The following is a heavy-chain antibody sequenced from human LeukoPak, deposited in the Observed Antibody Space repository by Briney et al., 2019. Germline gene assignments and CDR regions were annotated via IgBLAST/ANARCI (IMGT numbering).Heavy chain of an antibody. D-gene: IGHD6-13*01. J-gene: IGHJ4*02. V-gene: IGHV4-61*01. Sequence: PSETLSLTCTVSGGSVSSGSYYWSWIRQPPGKGLEWIGYIYYSGSTNYNPSLKSRVTISVDTSKNQFSLKLSSVTAADTAVYYCARGSSSSWYGDYFDYWGQGTLVTVSS. CDR1: GGSVSSGSYY. CDR2: IYYSGST. CDR3: ARGSSSSWYGDYFDY.